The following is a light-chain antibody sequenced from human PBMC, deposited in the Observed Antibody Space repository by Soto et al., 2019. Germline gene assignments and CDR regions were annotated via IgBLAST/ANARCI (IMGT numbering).Light chain of an antibody. CDR3: VAGDGDVNGPFWV. V-gene: IGLV2-14*01. CDR2: RDT. Sequence: QSVLTQPASVSGSPGQSITISCTGTSSDVGGYTYDSWYQQHPGKAPKLLIYRDTQRPSGVPDRSSGSKSGTSASLAISGLRSEDEADYYCVAGDGDVNGPFWVFGTGTKGTVL. J-gene: IGLJ1*01. CDR1: SSDVGGYTY.